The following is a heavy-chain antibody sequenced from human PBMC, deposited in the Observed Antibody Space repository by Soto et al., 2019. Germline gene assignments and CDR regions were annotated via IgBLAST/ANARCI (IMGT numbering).Heavy chain of an antibody. D-gene: IGHD3-10*01. CDR2: ISGSGGST. Sequence: GGSLRLSCAASGFTFSSYAMGWVRQAPGKGLEWVSAISGSGGSTYYADSVKGRFTISRDNSKNTLYLQMNSLRAEDTAVYYCAKDSGWFGELFRHFDYWGQGTLVTVSS. J-gene: IGHJ4*02. CDR1: GFTFSSYA. V-gene: IGHV3-23*01. CDR3: AKDSGWFGELFRHFDY.